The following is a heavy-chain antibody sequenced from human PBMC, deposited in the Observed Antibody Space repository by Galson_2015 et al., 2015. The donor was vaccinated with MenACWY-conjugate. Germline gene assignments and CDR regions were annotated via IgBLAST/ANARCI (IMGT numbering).Heavy chain of an antibody. Sequence: SLRLSCAASGFTFNDYAVHWARQAPGKGLEYVSVISSNGDSTYYADSVEGRFTISRDNSKNTLYLQMSSLRAEDTAVYYCVKEFSSSSGPSGNYFDYWGQGTLVTVSS. CDR3: VKEFSSSSGPSGNYFDY. V-gene: IGHV3-64D*06. J-gene: IGHJ4*02. CDR2: ISSNGDST. CDR1: GFTFNDYA. D-gene: IGHD6-6*01.